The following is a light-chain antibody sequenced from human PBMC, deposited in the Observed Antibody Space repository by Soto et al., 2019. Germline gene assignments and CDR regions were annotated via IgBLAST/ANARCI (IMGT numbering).Light chain of an antibody. V-gene: IGKV1-9*01. CDR3: QHYNSYSEA. Sequence: IQMSQAPSSLSAYVGDSVSVTCRASQGLRSYLAWYQQKPGKAPKVMIYAASTLQSGVPSRFGGSGSGTEFTLTISSLQPEDFATYYCQHYNSYSEAFGQGAEVEI. CDR2: AAS. J-gene: IGKJ1*01. CDR1: QGLRSY.